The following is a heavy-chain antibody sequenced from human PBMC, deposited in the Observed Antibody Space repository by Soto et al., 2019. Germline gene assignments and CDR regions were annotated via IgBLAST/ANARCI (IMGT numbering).Heavy chain of an antibody. CDR2: ISAYNGNT. V-gene: IGHV1-18*01. Sequence: QVQLVQSGAEVKKPGASVKVSCKASGYTFTSYGISWVRQAPGQGLEWMGWISAYNGNTNYAQKFQGRVTMTTDTSTGTAYMELRSPRYDDTAVYYCASRDYPCDYWGQGTLVTVSS. D-gene: IGHD4-17*01. CDR3: ASRDYPCDY. J-gene: IGHJ4*02. CDR1: GYTFTSYG.